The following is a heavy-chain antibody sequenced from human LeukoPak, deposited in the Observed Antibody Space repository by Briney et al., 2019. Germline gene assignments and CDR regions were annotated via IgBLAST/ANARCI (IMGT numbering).Heavy chain of an antibody. CDR2: IYYSGRT. CDR1: GDSISSYS. V-gene: IGHV4-59*03. Sequence: ASETLSLTCTVSGDSISSYSWSWIRQPPGKGLEWIGYIYYSGRTVYNPSLASRVTISIDASKDQFSLRLSSVTAADTAIYYCAGDHGSGSYRFDYWGQGTLVTVSS. CDR3: AGDHGSGSYRFDY. J-gene: IGHJ4*02. D-gene: IGHD3-10*01.